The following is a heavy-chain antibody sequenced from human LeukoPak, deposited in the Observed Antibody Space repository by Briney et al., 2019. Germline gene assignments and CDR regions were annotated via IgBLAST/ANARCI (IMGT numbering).Heavy chain of an antibody. CDR3: AREGYYDTSASGAFDI. CDR2: IYYSGNT. V-gene: IGHV4-39*07. D-gene: IGHD3-22*01. J-gene: IGHJ3*02. CDR1: GGSISSSSYY. Sequence: SETLSLTCTVSGGSISSSSYYWGWIRQPPGKGLEWIGSIYYSGNTYYNPSLKSRVTISVDTSKSQFSLKLTSVTAADTAVYYCAREGYYDTSASGAFDIWGQGTMVTVSS.